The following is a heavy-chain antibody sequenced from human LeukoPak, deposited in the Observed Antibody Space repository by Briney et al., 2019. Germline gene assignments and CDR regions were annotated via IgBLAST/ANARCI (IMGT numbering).Heavy chain of an antibody. V-gene: IGHV3-48*02. Sequence: GGSLRLSCAASGFIFSSYSMNWVRQAPGKGLEWVSYISSSSSTIYYADSVKGRFTISRDNAKNSLYLQMNSLRDEDTAVYYCARAPLGYCSSTSCSNYFDYWGQGTLVTVSS. D-gene: IGHD2-2*01. CDR2: ISSSSSTI. CDR1: GFIFSSYS. CDR3: ARAPLGYCSSTSCSNYFDY. J-gene: IGHJ4*02.